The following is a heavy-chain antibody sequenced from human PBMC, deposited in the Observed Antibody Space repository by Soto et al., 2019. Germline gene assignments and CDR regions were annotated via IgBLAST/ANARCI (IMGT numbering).Heavy chain of an antibody. J-gene: IGHJ4*02. CDR3: ARGRAGQLWPYLDY. D-gene: IGHD5-18*01. Sequence: QVQLQESGPGLVKPSQTLSLTCTVSGGSISSGDYYWSWIRQPPGKGLEWIGYIYYSGSTYHNPSLKSRVTISVDTSKNQFPLKLSSVTAADTAVYYCARGRAGQLWPYLDYWGQGTLVTVSS. CDR2: IYYSGST. CDR1: GGSISSGDYY. V-gene: IGHV4-30-4*01.